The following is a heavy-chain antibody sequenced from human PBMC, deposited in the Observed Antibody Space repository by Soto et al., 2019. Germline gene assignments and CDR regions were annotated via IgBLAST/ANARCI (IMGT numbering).Heavy chain of an antibody. Sequence: QVHLQESAPGLVTPSGTLSLTCAVSGVSIDSHDWWTWVRQPPGKGLERIGESHQSGNTNYTWSLESRGTISLDKSRNHFSLQLASVSGADMDLFSCAIREAGRVYWGEGSLVTGSS. CDR2: SHQSGNT. J-gene: IGHJ4*02. CDR1: GVSIDSHDW. CDR3: AIREAGRVY. V-gene: IGHV4-4*02.